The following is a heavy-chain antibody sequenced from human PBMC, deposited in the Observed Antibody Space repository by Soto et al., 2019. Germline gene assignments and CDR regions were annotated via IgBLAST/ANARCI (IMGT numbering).Heavy chain of an antibody. J-gene: IGHJ6*02. V-gene: IGHV3-33*01. CDR3: ARDRHKDYYYYGMDV. CDR2: IWYDGSNK. CDR1: GFTFSSYG. D-gene: IGHD2-21*01. Sequence: QVQLVESGGGVVQPGRSLRLSCAASGFTFSSYGMHWVRQAPGKGLEWVAVIWYDGSNKYYADSVKGRFTISRDNSKKPLYLQMNSLRAEDTAVYYCARDRHKDYYYYGMDVWGQGTTVTVSS.